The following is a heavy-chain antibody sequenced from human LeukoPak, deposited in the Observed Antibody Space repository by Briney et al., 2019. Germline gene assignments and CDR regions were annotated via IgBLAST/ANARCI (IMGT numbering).Heavy chain of an antibody. CDR1: GYTLTELS. CDR3: ATDYRYYGSGSYPALDY. J-gene: IGHJ4*02. CDR2: FDPEDGET. V-gene: IGHV1-24*01. D-gene: IGHD3-10*01. Sequence: ASVKVSCKVSGYTLTELSMHWVRQAPGKGLEWMGGFDPEDGETIYAQKFQGRVTMTEDTSTDTAYMELSSLRSEDTAVYYCATDYRYYGSGSYPALDYWGQGTLVTVSS.